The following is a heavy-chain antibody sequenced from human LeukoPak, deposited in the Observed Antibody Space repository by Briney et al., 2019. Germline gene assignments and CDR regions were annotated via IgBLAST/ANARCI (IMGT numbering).Heavy chain of an antibody. CDR3: ARGSRVTDAFDI. CDR1: GFTFSSYG. V-gene: IGHV3-30*02. CDR2: IRYDGSNK. J-gene: IGHJ3*02. D-gene: IGHD4-23*01. Sequence: PGGSLRLSCAASGFTFSSYGMHWVRQAPGKGLEWVAFIRYDGSNKYYADSVKGRFTISRDNSKNTLYLQMNSLRAEDTAVYYCARGSRVTDAFDIWGQGTMVTVSS.